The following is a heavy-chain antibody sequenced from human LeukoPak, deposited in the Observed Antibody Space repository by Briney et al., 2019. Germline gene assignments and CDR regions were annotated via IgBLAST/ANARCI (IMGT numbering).Heavy chain of an antibody. J-gene: IGHJ4*02. CDR2: INPSGGST. CDR3: ARSQGSYYDSSALSDY. Sequence: GASVKVSCKASGYTFTGYYMHWVRQAPGQGLEWMGIINPSGGSTSYAQKFQGRVTMTRDTSTSTVYMELSSLRSEDTAVYYCARSQGSYYDSSALSDYWGQGTLVTVSS. CDR1: GYTFTGYY. V-gene: IGHV1-46*01. D-gene: IGHD3-22*01.